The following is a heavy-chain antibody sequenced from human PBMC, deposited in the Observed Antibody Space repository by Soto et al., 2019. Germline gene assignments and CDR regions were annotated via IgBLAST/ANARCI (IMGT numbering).Heavy chain of an antibody. CDR3: ARTTTRVDTANYGMDV. V-gene: IGHV1-46*01. CDR1: GYTFTSYY. D-gene: IGHD5-18*01. Sequence: GASVKVSCKASGYTFTSYYMHWVRQAPGQGLEWMGIINPSGGSTSYAQKFQGRVTMTRDTSTSTVYMELSSLRSEDTAVYYCARTTTRVDTANYGMDVWGQGTTVTVSS. CDR2: INPSGGST. J-gene: IGHJ6*02.